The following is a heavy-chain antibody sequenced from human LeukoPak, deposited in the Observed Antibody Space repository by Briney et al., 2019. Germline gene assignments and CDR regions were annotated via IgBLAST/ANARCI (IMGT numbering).Heavy chain of an antibody. D-gene: IGHD3-10*01. J-gene: IGHJ6*03. CDR3: ARGVVRGLIVKSYYYYMDV. Sequence: PGGSLRLSCAASGFTLTTYGMNWVRQAPGKGLEWVSGVIPSGASTYYADSVKGRFTISRDNSKNTLYLHMNSLRAEDTAVYYCARGVVRGLIVKSYYYYMDVWGKGTTVTISS. CDR1: GFTLTTYG. V-gene: IGHV3-23*01. CDR2: VIPSGAST.